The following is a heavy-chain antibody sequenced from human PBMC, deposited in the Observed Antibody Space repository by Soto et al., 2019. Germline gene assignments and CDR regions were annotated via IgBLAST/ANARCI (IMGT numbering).Heavy chain of an antibody. D-gene: IGHD3-22*01. V-gene: IGHV1-8*01. J-gene: IGHJ5*02. Sequence: ASVKVSCKASGYTFSIYDINWVRQATGQGLEWLGWMKPNSGKTGYAQKFQGRVTMTRDTSTSTAYMELSSLRSEDSAVYYCVRTYYHDNSHGNWFDPWGQGSLVTVSS. CDR1: GYTFSIYD. CDR2: MKPNSGKT. CDR3: VRTYYHDNSHGNWFDP.